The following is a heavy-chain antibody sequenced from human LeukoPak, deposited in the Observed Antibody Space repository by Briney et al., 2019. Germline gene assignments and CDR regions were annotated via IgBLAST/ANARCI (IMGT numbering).Heavy chain of an antibody. D-gene: IGHD6-6*01. CDR3: ASLAARPPIPHIYYYYYGMDV. J-gene: IGHJ6*02. CDR2: IIPILGIA. CDR1: GGTFSSYA. Sequence: VASVKVSCKASGGTFSSYAISWVRQAPGQGLEWMGRIIPILGIANYAQKFQGRVTITADKSTSTAYMELSSLRSEDTAVYYCASLAARPPIPHIYYYYYGMDVWGQGTTVTVSS. V-gene: IGHV1-69*04.